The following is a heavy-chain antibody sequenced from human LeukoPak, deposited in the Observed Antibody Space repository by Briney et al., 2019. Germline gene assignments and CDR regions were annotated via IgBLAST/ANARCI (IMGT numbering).Heavy chain of an antibody. Sequence: SETLSLTCTVSGGSISSSSYYWGWVRQPPGKGLEWIGSIYYSGSTYYNPSLKSRVTISVDTSKNQFSLKLSSVTAADTAVYYCARRLAGTGFDYWGQGTLVTVSS. V-gene: IGHV4-39*01. J-gene: IGHJ4*02. CDR3: ARRLAGTGFDY. CDR1: GGSISSSSYY. CDR2: IYYSGST. D-gene: IGHD6-19*01.